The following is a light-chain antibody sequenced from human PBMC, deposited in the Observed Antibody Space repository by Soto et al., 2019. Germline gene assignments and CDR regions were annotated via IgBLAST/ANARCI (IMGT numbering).Light chain of an antibody. CDR1: NSDVGGYNY. CDR2: DVS. CDR3: CSYASAYNFWV. V-gene: IGLV2-11*01. Sequence: QSALTQPRSVSGSPGQSVTISCTGTNSDVGGYNYVSWYQQHPGKAPKVMIYDVSRRPSGVPDRFSGSKSGNTASLTISGLQAEDEADYYCCSYASAYNFWVCGGGTKLTVL. J-gene: IGLJ3*02.